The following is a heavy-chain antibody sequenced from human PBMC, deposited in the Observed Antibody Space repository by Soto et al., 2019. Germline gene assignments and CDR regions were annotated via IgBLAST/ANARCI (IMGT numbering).Heavy chain of an antibody. J-gene: IGHJ6*02. Sequence: PGGSLRLSCAASGFTFSSYEMDWVRQAPGKGLEWVSYISSSGSTIYYADSVKGRFTISRDNAKNSLYLQMNSLRAEDTAVYYCARDQSPVNIVVVPAATGYYGMDVWGQGTRVTVSS. CDR2: ISSSGSTI. CDR1: GFTFSSYE. CDR3: ARDQSPVNIVVVPAATGYYGMDV. D-gene: IGHD2-2*01. V-gene: IGHV3-48*03.